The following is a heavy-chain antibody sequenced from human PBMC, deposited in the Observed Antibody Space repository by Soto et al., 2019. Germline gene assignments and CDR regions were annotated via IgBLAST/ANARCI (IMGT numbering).Heavy chain of an antibody. CDR3: AKDQEGYYDSSGPVDY. CDR2: ISWNTGSI. J-gene: IGHJ4*02. V-gene: IGHV3-9*01. Sequence: GGSLRLSCAASGFTFDDYAMHWVRQAPGKGLEWVSGISWNTGSIGYADSVKGRFTISRDNARNSLYLQMNSLRAEDTALYYCAKDQEGYYDSSGPVDYWGQGPRVSGLL. D-gene: IGHD3-22*01. CDR1: GFTFDDYA.